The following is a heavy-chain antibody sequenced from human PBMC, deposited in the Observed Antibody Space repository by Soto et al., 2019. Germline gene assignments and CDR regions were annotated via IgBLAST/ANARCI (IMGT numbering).Heavy chain of an antibody. V-gene: IGHV3-7*05. CDR2: IGQDGGEK. Sequence: EVQLVESGGGLVKPGGSLSPPGAAPGGGNWMGWVRQAPGKGLEWVANIGQDGGEKNYLESVRGRFTISRDSAKKSLYLEMNSLRAEDTAVYYCTGGSGWVSDSWGQGTLVTVSS. J-gene: IGHJ4*02. D-gene: IGHD6-19*01. CDR1: GGGNW. CDR3: TGGSGWVSDS.